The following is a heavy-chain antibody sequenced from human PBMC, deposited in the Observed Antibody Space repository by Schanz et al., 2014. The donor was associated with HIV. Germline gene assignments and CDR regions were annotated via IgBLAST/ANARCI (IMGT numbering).Heavy chain of an antibody. CDR1: GASLSGHQ. CDR2: INHRRST. J-gene: IGHJ6*02. D-gene: IGHD1-26*01. Sequence: QVQLQQWGAGLLKPSETLSLTCAVYGASLSGHQWTWIRQPPGQGLEWIGEINHRRSTSYNPSLKSRVTISVDTSKNQFSLKLSSVTAADTAVYYCASSFPGWELLGGYYYYAMDVWGQGTTVTVSS. CDR3: ASSFPGWELLGGYYYYAMDV. V-gene: IGHV4-34*02.